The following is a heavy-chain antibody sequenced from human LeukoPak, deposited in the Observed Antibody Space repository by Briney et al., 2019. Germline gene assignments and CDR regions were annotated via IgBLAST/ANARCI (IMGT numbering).Heavy chain of an antibody. D-gene: IGHD2-2*01. V-gene: IGHV1-69*01. CDR2: IIPIFGTA. CDR3: ASRLYCSNTRCRNFPFAY. Sequence: SVKVSCKASGGTCSSYAINWVRQAPGQALEWMGGIIPIFGTANYAQKFQDRVTITADESTSTAYMELSSLRSEDTAIYYCASRLYCSNTRCRNFPFAYWGQGTLVTVSS. CDR1: GGTCSSYA. J-gene: IGHJ4*02.